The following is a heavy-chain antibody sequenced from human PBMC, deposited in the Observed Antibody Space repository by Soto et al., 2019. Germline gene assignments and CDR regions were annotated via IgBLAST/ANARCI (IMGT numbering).Heavy chain of an antibody. CDR2: ISGGGAQT. Sequence: EVQLLESGGGLVQPGGSLRLSCTVSGFTFSDYAMNWVRQAPGKGLEWVAGISGGGAQTYYANSVRGRFIISRDNSKNTVFLQMNSLRVDDTAVYYCAKKLSQGNSITVYFEYWGQGTLVTASS. V-gene: IGHV3-23*01. CDR3: AKKLSQGNSITVYFEY. CDR1: GFTFSDYA. J-gene: IGHJ4*02. D-gene: IGHD3-10*01.